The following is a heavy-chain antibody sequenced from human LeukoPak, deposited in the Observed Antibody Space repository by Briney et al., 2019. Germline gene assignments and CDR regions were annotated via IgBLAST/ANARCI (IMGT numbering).Heavy chain of an antibody. CDR2: ISGISGST. CDR3: EKAQLYYYDSSGYLPY. J-gene: IGHJ4*02. D-gene: IGHD3-22*01. CDR1: GFTFSSYA. V-gene: IGHV3-23*01. Sequence: PGGSLRLSCAPPGFTFSSYAMSWVRQAPGKGLEWGSAISGISGSTYYAGSSKGRFTISRDNSKNTLYLQMHSMRAEDTAVYYCEKAQLYYYDSSGYLPYWGQGTLVTVSS.